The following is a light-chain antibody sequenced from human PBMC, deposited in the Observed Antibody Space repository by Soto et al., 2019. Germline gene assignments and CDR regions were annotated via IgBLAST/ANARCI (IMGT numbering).Light chain of an antibody. Sequence: PGERVTLYCRASQSVSSSFFAWYQQTPGQPPRLLIYGASNRATGIPDRFSGSGSGTDFTLTISRLEPEDFAVYYCQQYDSSVTFGQGTKVEIK. V-gene: IGKV3-20*01. CDR2: GAS. J-gene: IGKJ1*01. CDR3: QQYDSSVT. CDR1: QSVSSSF.